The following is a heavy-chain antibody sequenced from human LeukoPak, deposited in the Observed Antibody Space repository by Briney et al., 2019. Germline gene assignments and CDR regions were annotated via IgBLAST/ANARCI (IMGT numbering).Heavy chain of an antibody. Sequence: PGGSLRLSCAASGFTFSSYAMSWVRQAPGKGLEWVSAISGSGGSTYYADSVKGRFTISRDNPKNTLYLQMNSLRAEDTAVYYCAKDPDCGGDCYSDYWGQGTLVTVSS. V-gene: IGHV3-23*01. D-gene: IGHD2-21*02. CDR2: ISGSGGST. CDR1: GFTFSSYA. CDR3: AKDPDCGGDCYSDY. J-gene: IGHJ4*02.